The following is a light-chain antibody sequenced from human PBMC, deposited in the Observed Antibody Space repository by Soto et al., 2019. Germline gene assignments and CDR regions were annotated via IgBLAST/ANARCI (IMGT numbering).Light chain of an antibody. Sequence: ETVLTQSPGTLSLSPGERATLSCRASQSVSSSYLAWYQQKPGQAPRLLIYDASSRATGIPDRFSGSGSGTDFTLTISILEPEDFAVYYCQQFGSSLYTFGQGTKLEIK. CDR1: QSVSSSY. CDR3: QQFGSSLYT. V-gene: IGKV3-20*01. J-gene: IGKJ2*01. CDR2: DAS.